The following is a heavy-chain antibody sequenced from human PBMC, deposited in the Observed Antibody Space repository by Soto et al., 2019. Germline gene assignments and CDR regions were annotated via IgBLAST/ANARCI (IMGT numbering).Heavy chain of an antibody. CDR1: GGTFRSYT. D-gene: IGHD6-13*01. CDR2: IIPILGIA. CDR3: ARDLGIAAAVTAYAFDI. J-gene: IGHJ3*02. Sequence: ASVKVSCEAYGGTFRSYTISCVRQAPGQGIEWMGRIIPILGIANYAQKFQGRVTITADKSTSTAYMELSSLRSEDTAVYFCARDLGIAAAVTAYAFDIWGQGTMVTVSS. V-gene: IGHV1-69*04.